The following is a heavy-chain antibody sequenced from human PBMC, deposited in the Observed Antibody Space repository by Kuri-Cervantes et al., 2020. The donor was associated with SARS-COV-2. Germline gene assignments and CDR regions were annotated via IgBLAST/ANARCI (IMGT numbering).Heavy chain of an antibody. CDR3: ATARFDFWSGYSWGGAFDI. Sequence: ASVKVSCKASGYTFTSYDISWVRQAPGQGPEWMGWMNPNSGNSGYAQKFQGRVTMTEDTSTDTAYMELSSLRSEDTAVYYCATARFDFWSGYSWGGAFDIWGQGTMVTVSS. CDR2: MNPNSGNS. D-gene: IGHD3-3*01. J-gene: IGHJ3*02. CDR1: GYTFTSYD. V-gene: IGHV1-8*01.